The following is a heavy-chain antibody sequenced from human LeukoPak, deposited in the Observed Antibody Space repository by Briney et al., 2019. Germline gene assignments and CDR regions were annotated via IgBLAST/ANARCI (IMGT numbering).Heavy chain of an antibody. CDR2: ISSSSSYI. D-gene: IGHD4-23*01. CDR3: EAHYGGNSGRGYYLDY. CDR1: GFTFSSYS. Sequence: GGSLRLSCAASGFTFSSYSMNWVRQAPGKGLEWVSSISSSSSYIYYADSVKGRFTISRDNAKNSLYLQMNSLRAEDTAVYYCEAHYGGNSGRGYYLDYWGQGTLVTVSS. J-gene: IGHJ4*02. V-gene: IGHV3-21*01.